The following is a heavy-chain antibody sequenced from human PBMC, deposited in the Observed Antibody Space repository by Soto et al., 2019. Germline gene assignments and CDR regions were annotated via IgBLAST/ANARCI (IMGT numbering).Heavy chain of an antibody. CDR2: INPTGGRA. CDR1: GYTFTNYY. CDR3: SRLTTMVREIHDDPFDF. D-gene: IGHD3-10*01. J-gene: IGHJ4*03. Sequence: QVQLVQSGGEVKKPGASVRVSCKASGYTFTNYYIHWVRQAPGQGLEWMGVINPTGGRASYAPKFKGRVPLPRDTSTSTAYMELSSLRSDDTAVYFCSRLTTMVREIHDDPFDFWGQGTLVTVSS. V-gene: IGHV1-46*03.